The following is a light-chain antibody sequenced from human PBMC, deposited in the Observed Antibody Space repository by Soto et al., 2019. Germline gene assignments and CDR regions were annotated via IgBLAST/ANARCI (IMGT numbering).Light chain of an antibody. CDR1: QSVSTN. V-gene: IGKV3-15*01. CDR2: GAS. Sequence: EILMTQSPAIVSVSPGERATLSCRASQSVSTNLAWYQQKPGQAPSLLIQGASTRATGVSPTFSGSGSGTEFTLTISSLQSEDFAVYYCQQYHKWPLTFGQGTKVDIK. CDR3: QQYHKWPLT. J-gene: IGKJ1*01.